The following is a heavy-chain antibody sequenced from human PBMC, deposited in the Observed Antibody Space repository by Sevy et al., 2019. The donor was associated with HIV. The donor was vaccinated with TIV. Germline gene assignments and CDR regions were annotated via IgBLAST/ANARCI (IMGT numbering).Heavy chain of an antibody. J-gene: IGHJ4*02. Sequence: ASVKVSCVASGFRFSDEPMNWVRQAPGKGLKWISNIRSDSSVMSYADTVRGRFTVSRDNARNSLSLQLNSLRDEDTALYYCVRDTQFGFDYWGQGTLVTVSS. CDR2: IRSDSSVM. CDR3: VRDTQFGFDY. CDR1: GFRFSDEP. V-gene: IGHV3-48*02. D-gene: IGHD3-16*01.